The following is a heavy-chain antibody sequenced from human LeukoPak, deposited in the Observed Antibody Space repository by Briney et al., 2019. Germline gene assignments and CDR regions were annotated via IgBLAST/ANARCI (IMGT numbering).Heavy chain of an antibody. D-gene: IGHD4-23*01. CDR3: ARLSIRQTTVVTKDFDY. J-gene: IGHJ4*02. Sequence: ASVKVSCKASGYTFTNYDINWVRQATGQGLEWMGWMNPNSGNTGYAQKFQGRVTMTRNTSISTAYMELSSLRSEDTAVYYCARLSIRQTTVVTKDFDYWGQGTLVTVSS. CDR1: GYTFTNYD. CDR2: MNPNSGNT. V-gene: IGHV1-8*02.